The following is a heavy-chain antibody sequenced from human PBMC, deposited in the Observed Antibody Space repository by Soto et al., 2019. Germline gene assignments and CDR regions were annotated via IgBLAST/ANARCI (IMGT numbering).Heavy chain of an antibody. Sequence: SETLSLTCTVSGGSISSSSYYWGWIRQPPGKGLEWIGSIYYSGSTYYNPSLKSRVNISVDTSKNQFSLKLSSVTAADTAAYYCAREVGTGSPTFLPCGQGTLVTVSS. CDR2: IYYSGST. V-gene: IGHV4-39*02. D-gene: IGHD2-21*02. CDR3: AREVGTGSPTFLP. J-gene: IGHJ5*02. CDR1: GGSISSSSYY.